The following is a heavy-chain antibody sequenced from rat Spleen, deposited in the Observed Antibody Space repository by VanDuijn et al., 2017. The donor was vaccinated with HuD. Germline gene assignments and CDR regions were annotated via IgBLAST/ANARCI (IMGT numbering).Heavy chain of an antibody. D-gene: IGHD1-2*01. CDR2: ISYDGGRT. CDR3: ARHKYYSSYIDVMDA. J-gene: IGHJ4*01. Sequence: EVQLVESGGGLVQPGMSMKLSCAASGLTFSNYDMAWVRQAPPKGLEWVASISYDGGRTYYRDSVKGRFTISRDNAKSTLYLQMDSLRSEDTATYYCARHKYYSSYIDVMDAWGQGASVTVSS. V-gene: IGHV5-25*01. CDR1: GLTFSNYD.